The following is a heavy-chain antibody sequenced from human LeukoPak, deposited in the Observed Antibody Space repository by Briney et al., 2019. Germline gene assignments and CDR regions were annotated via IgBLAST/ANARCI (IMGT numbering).Heavy chain of an antibody. CDR3: ARGGHRQKEF. V-gene: IGHV3-7*01. Sequence: GGSLRLSCEASGFTFRSYWMTWVRQSPGKGLEWVAIIKPDRSDKFHVDSVKGRFTISRDNAKNSLYLQMSNLRAEDTAVYYCARGGHRQKEFWGQGTLVTVSS. CDR2: IKPDRSDK. CDR1: GFTFRSYW. D-gene: IGHD3-10*01. J-gene: IGHJ4*02.